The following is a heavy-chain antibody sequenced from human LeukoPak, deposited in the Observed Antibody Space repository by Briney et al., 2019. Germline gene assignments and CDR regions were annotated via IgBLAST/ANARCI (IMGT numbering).Heavy chain of an antibody. J-gene: IGHJ4*02. CDR1: GLTFSTSW. CDR2: ISSDGSYT. Sequence: GGSLRLSRAASGLTFSTSWMHWVRQAPGKGLVWVSRISSDGSYTTYADSVKGRFTISRDNAKNTLYLQMDSLRAEDTAVYYCARALERPLDYWGQGTLVTVSS. CDR3: ARALERPLDY. V-gene: IGHV3-74*01.